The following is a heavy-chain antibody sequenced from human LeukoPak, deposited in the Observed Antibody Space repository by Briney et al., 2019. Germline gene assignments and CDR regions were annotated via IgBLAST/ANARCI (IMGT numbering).Heavy chain of an antibody. CDR3: ARDYDSSGYYYN. CDR2: MNPNSGNT. V-gene: IGHV1-8*01. Sequence: ASVKVSCKASGYTFTSYDINWVRQATGQGLEWMGWMNPNSGNTGYAQKVQGRVTMTRNTSISTAYMELSSLRSEDTAVYYCARDYDSSGYYYNWGQGTLVTVSS. CDR1: GYTFTSYD. D-gene: IGHD3-22*01. J-gene: IGHJ4*02.